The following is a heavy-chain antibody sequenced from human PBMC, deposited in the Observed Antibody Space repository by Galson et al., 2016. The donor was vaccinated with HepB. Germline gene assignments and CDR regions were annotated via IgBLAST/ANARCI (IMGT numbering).Heavy chain of an antibody. V-gene: IGHV3-11*06. Sequence: SLRLSCAVSGFTFSDYYVSWIRQAPGKGPEWVSYISSISSHTNCGDSVKGRFTISRDNAKNSVDLQMNSLRPDDTAVYYCAATQYDFLRGDVWGRGTTVTVSS. CDR1: GFTFSDYY. CDR2: ISSISSHT. J-gene: IGHJ6*04. CDR3: AATQYDFLRGDV. D-gene: IGHD3-3*01.